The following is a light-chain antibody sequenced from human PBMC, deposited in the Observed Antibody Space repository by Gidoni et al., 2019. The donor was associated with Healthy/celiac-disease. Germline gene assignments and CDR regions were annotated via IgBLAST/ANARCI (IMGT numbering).Light chain of an antibody. CDR2: LGS. CDR1: QSLLHSNGYNY. CDR3: MQALQTPLT. J-gene: IGKJ4*01. Sequence: EIVMTQSPLALLVTPGEPASISCRSSQSLLHSNGYNYLDWYLQKPWQSPQLLIYLGSNRASGVPDRFSGSGSGTDFTLKISRVEAEDFGVYYCMQALQTPLTFGGGTKVEIK. V-gene: IGKV2-28*01.